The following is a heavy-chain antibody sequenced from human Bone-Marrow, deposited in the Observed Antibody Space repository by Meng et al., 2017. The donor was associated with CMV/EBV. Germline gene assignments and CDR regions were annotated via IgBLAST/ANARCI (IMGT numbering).Heavy chain of an antibody. V-gene: IGHV3-74*01. J-gene: IGHJ4*02. Sequence: GESLKISCAASGFTLSSYWMHWVRQAPGKGLMWVSRIKSDGSSTNYADYVKGRFTISRDNAKNTLYLQMNSLRAEDTAVYYCARRYCSSLSCLFDYWGQGTLVTVSS. D-gene: IGHD2-2*01. CDR1: GFTLSSYW. CDR3: ARRYCSSLSCLFDY. CDR2: IKSDGSST.